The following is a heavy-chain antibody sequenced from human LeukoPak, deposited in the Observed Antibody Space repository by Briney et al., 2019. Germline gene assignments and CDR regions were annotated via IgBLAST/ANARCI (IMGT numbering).Heavy chain of an antibody. Sequence: GGSLRLSCAASGFRFSDYWMHWVRQGPGKGPEWLSRTSKDGSDTFYADAAKGRFTASRDNAKNTVYLQVTDVRPEDTAVYFCARGGYSGSYYRFSWGQGTLVTVAS. CDR2: TSKDGSDT. V-gene: IGHV3-74*01. J-gene: IGHJ4*02. CDR1: GFRFSDYW. CDR3: ARGGYSGSYYRFS. D-gene: IGHD6-25*01.